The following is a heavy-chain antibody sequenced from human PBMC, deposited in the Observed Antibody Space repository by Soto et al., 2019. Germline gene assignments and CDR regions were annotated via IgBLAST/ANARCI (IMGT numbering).Heavy chain of an antibody. J-gene: IGHJ4*02. V-gene: IGHV1-18*01. Sequence: QVQLVQSGAEVKKPGASVKVSCKASGYTFTSYGISWVRQAPAQGLEWMGWISAYNGKTNHVQKLQGRVTVTTETSTSTAYMEMRSLRSDDTSVYYCARETNYFDYWGQGTLVTVSS. CDR2: ISAYNGKT. CDR3: ARETNYFDY. CDR1: GYTFTSYG. D-gene: IGHD4-17*01.